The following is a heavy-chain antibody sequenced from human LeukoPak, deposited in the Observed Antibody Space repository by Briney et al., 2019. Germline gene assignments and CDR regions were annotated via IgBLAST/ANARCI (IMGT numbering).Heavy chain of an antibody. Sequence: SVKVSCKASGVTFSSYAISWVRQAPGQGLEWMGRIIPILGIANYAQKFQGRVTITADKSTSTAYMELSSLRSEDTAVYYCARGAVAGTVGHFQHWGQGTLVTVSS. CDR2: IIPILGIA. CDR1: GVTFSSYA. CDR3: ARGAVAGTVGHFQH. V-gene: IGHV1-69*04. D-gene: IGHD6-19*01. J-gene: IGHJ1*01.